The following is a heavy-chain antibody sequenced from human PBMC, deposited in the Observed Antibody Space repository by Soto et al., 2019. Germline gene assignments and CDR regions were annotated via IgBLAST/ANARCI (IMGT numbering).Heavy chain of an antibody. CDR1: GYSFITYR. Sequence: GESLKISCKGSGYSFITYRIGWISQMPGKGLEWMGIIYPGDSETRYSPSFQGQVTISADKSNTTAYLQWSGLKASDTSMYYCARQRIEAAFDAFDIWGQGTMVTVSS. D-gene: IGHD6-13*01. V-gene: IGHV5-51*01. CDR3: ARQRIEAAFDAFDI. CDR2: IYPGDSET. J-gene: IGHJ3*02.